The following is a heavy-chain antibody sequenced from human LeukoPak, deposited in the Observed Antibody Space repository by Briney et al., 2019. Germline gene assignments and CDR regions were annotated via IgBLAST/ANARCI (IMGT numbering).Heavy chain of an antibody. CDR1: GFTFSTYA. Sequence: GGSLRLSCAASGFTFSTYAMNWVRQAPGKGLEGVSGISASGSSVYYADSVKGRFTISRDNSKNTLYLQMNSLRGEDTAVYYCAKDRGGYGDYQFDYWGQGTLVTVSS. CDR2: ISASGSSV. V-gene: IGHV3-23*01. CDR3: AKDRGGYGDYQFDY. D-gene: IGHD4-17*01. J-gene: IGHJ4*02.